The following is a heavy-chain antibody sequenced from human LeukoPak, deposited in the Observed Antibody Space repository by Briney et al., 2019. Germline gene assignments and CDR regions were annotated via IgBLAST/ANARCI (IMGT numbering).Heavy chain of an antibody. CDR1: GFTFSSYW. J-gene: IGHJ5*02. CDR3: ARAPGGGWFDP. D-gene: IGHD4-23*01. V-gene: IGHV3-7*01. CDR2: IKQDGSEK. Sequence: GGSLRLSCAASGFTFSSYWMSWVRQAPGKGLEWVASIKQDGSEKYYVDSVKGRFTISRDNAKNSLYLQMNSLRAADTALYYCARAPGGGWFDPWGQGTLVTVSS.